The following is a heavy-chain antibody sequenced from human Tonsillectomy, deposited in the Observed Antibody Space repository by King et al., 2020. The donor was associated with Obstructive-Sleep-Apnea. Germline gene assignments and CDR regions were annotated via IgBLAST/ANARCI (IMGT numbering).Heavy chain of an antibody. V-gene: IGHV3-9*01. CDR2: ISWNSGSI. D-gene: IGHD3-10*01. J-gene: IGHJ3*02. CDR1: GFTFDDYA. CDR3: AKELETYYYGSGDNDAFDI. Sequence: QLVESGGGLVQPGRSLRLSCAASGFTFDDYAMHWVRQAPGKGLEWVSGISWNSGSIGYADSVKGRFTISRDNAKNSLYLQMNSLRAEDTALYYCAKELETYYYGSGDNDAFDIWGQGTMVTVSS.